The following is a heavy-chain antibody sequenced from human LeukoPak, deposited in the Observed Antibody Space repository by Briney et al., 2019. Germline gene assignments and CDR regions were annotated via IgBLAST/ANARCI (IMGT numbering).Heavy chain of an antibody. CDR3: ARNTPALPFDY. CDR1: GGSFSGYY. CDR2: INHSGST. J-gene: IGHJ4*02. D-gene: IGHD2-15*01. V-gene: IGHV4-34*01. Sequence: SETLSLTCAVYGGSFSGYYWSWIRQPPGKGLEWIGEINHSGSTNYNPSLKRRVTISVDTSKNQFSLKLSSVTAADTAVYYCARNTPALPFDYWGQGTLVTVSS.